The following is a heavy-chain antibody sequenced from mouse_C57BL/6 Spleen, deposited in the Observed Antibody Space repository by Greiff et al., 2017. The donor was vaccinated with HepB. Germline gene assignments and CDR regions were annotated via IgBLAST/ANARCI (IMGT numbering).Heavy chain of an antibody. CDR2: IDPSDSYT. V-gene: IGHV1-59*01. Sequence: VQLQQPGAELVRPGTSVKLSCKASGYTFTSYWMHWVKQRPGQGLEWIGVIDPSDSYTNYNQKFKGKATLTVDTSSSTAYMQLSSLTSEDSAVYYCARSPYYYGSSPHWYFDVWGTGTTVTVSS. J-gene: IGHJ1*03. D-gene: IGHD1-1*01. CDR3: ARSPYYYGSSPHWYFDV. CDR1: GYTFTSYW.